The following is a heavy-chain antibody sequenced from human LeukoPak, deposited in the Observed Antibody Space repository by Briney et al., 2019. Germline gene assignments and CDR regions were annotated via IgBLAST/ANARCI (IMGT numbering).Heavy chain of an antibody. J-gene: IGHJ6*03. D-gene: IGHD2-15*01. V-gene: IGHV6-1*01. CDR2: TYYRSKWYN. CDR1: GDSVSSNSAA. CDR3: ARSVGGVVAATGYSRLAFPYYYYMDV. Sequence: SQTLSLTCAISGDSVSSNSAAWNWIRQSPSRGLEWLGRTYYRSKWYNDYAVSVKSRITINPDTSKNQFSLQLNSVTPEDTAVYYCARSVGGVVAATGYSRLAFPYYYYMDVWGKGTTVTVSS.